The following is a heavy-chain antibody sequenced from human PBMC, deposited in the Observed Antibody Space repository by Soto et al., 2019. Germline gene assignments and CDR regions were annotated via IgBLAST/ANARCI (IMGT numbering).Heavy chain of an antibody. CDR3: AREASHHDSSGYLGY. Sequence: SVKVSCKASGGTFSSYAISWVLQAPGQGLEWMGGIIPIFGTANYAQKFQGRVTITADESTSTAYMELSSLRSEDTAVYYCAREASHHDSSGYLGYWGQGTLVTVSS. D-gene: IGHD3-22*01. CDR1: GGTFSSYA. CDR2: IIPIFGTA. J-gene: IGHJ4*02. V-gene: IGHV1-69*13.